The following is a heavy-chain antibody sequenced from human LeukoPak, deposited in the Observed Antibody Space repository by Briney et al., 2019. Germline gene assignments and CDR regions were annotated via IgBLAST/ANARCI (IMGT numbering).Heavy chain of an antibody. D-gene: IGHD4-17*01. CDR3: AREEYGDHLW. Sequence: GGSLGLSCAASGLTFTSYWMSWIRQAPGKGLEWVANIKQDGSEKYYVDSVKGRFTISKDNAKNSLYLQMNSLRAEDTAVYYCAREEYGDHLWWGQGTLVTVSS. CDR1: GLTFTSYW. J-gene: IGHJ4*02. V-gene: IGHV3-7*01. CDR2: IKQDGSEK.